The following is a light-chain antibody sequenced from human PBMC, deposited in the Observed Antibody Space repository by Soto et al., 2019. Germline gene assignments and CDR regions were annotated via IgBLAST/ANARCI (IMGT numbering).Light chain of an antibody. V-gene: IGKV1-5*01. CDR2: DAS. Sequence: DIQMTQSPSTLSASVGDRVTITCRASQSISSWLAWYQQKPGKAPKLLIYDASSLESGGPSRFSGSGSGTEFTLTISSLQPDDFATYYCQQYNSPRRTFGQGTKLEIK. CDR1: QSISSW. CDR3: QQYNSPRRT. J-gene: IGKJ2*02.